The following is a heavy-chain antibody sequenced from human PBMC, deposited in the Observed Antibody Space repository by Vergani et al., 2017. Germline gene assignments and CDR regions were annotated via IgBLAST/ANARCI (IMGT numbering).Heavy chain of an antibody. Sequence: QVQLVESGGGVVQPGTSLRLSCEASGFKFSQFGMHWVRQGPGKGLEWVAFISYDGSKTQYADSEKGRVTISRDNSKNTVGLEMSSLRVDDTATYYCARXVRDCSGISCFLRAGEFYYMDVWGQGTTVTVSS. CDR2: ISYDGSKT. CDR1: GFKFSQFG. CDR3: ARXVRDCSGISCFLRAGEFYYMDV. J-gene: IGHJ6*03. D-gene: IGHD2-15*01. V-gene: IGHV3-33*05.